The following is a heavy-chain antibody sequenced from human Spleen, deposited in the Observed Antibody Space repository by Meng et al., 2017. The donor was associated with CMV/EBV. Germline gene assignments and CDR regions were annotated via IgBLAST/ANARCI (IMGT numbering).Heavy chain of an antibody. CDR3: ADRQVGGLFHY. CDR2: IYWDDDK. CDR1: GFSLSDRGVG. V-gene: IGHV2-5*02. Sequence: TCNFSGFSLSDRGVGVGWIRQPPGKALEWLALIYWDDDKRYSPSLKSRLTITKDTTKNQVVLTMTNMDPVDTGTYYCADRQVGGLFHYWGQGTLVTVSS. D-gene: IGHD4-23*01. J-gene: IGHJ4*02.